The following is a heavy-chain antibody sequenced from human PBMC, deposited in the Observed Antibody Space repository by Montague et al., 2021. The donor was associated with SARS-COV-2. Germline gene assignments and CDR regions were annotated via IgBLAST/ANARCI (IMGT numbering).Heavy chain of an antibody. V-gene: IGHV4-34*01. Sequence: SETLSLTCAVYGGSFSGYYWSWIRQPPGKGLEWIGEINHSGSTNYNPSLKSRVTISVDTSKNQFSLKLSSVTAADTAVYYCARLRCIMIFGVVITPYYYGMDVWGQGTTVTVSS. CDR3: ARLRCIMIFGVVITPYYYGMDV. J-gene: IGHJ6*02. D-gene: IGHD3-3*01. CDR2: INHSGST. CDR1: GGSFSGYY.